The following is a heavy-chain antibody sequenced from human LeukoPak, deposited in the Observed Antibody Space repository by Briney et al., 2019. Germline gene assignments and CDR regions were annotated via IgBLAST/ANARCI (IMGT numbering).Heavy chain of an antibody. D-gene: IGHD6-19*01. Sequence: SVKVSCKASGGTLSSYAISWVRQAPGQGLEWMGGIIPIFGTANYAQKFQGRVTITADESTSTAYMELSSPRSEDTAVYYCARVRSGYSSGWYIADAFDIWGQGTMVTVSS. J-gene: IGHJ3*02. V-gene: IGHV1-69*13. CDR3: ARVRSGYSSGWYIADAFDI. CDR1: GGTLSSYA. CDR2: IIPIFGTA.